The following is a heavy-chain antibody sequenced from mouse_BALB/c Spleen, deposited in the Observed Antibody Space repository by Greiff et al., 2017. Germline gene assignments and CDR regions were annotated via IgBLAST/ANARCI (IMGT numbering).Heavy chain of an antibody. CDR1: GDSITSGY. V-gene: IGHV3-8*02. CDR3: ARYGYDPGRFDY. Sequence: EVKLMESGPSLVKPSQTLSLTCSVTGDSITSGYWNWIRKFPGNKLEYMGYISYSGSTYYNPYLKSRISITRDTSKNQYYLQLNSVTTADTATYYSARYGYDPGRFDYWGQGTTLTVSS. D-gene: IGHD2-2*01. CDR2: ISYSGST. J-gene: IGHJ2*01.